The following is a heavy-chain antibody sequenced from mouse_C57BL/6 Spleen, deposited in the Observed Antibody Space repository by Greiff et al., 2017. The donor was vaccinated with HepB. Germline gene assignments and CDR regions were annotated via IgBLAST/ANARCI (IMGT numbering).Heavy chain of an antibody. D-gene: IGHD1-1*01. J-gene: IGHJ2*01. CDR1: GYTFTDYN. CDR3: ARCGRITTVFDY. V-gene: IGHV1-18*01. CDR2: INPNNGGT. Sequence: EVQLQQSGPELVKPGASVKITCKASGYTFTDYNMDWVKQSHGKSLEWIGDINPNNGGTIYNQKFKGKATLTVDKSSSTAYMELRSLTSEDTAVYYCARCGRITTVFDYWGQGTTLTVSS.